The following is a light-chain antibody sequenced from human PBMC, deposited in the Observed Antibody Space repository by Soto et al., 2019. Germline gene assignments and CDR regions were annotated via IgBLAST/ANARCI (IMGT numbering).Light chain of an antibody. CDR1: SGDVGSDNL. CDR2: EVS. V-gene: IGLV2-23*02. Sequence: QSALTQPASVSGSPGQSITISCTGSSGDVGSDNLVSWYQQHPGKVPKLIIYEVSKRPSGISHRFSGSKSGNTASLKISGLQAEDEADYHCCSYAGRSTWAFGGGTKLTVL. CDR3: CSYAGRSTWA. J-gene: IGLJ2*01.